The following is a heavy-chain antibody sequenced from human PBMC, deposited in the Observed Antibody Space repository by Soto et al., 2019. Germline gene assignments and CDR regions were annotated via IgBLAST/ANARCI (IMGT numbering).Heavy chain of an antibody. Sequence: EVQVVESGGKLVQSGGSLRLSCATSGFTFSRYSMAWVRQAPGKGLEWVSYISDGGHVSHADSVKGRFTIPRDNAKNSLYLQMHSLRDEDTALYYCAREGYYSGFDYWGQGTLVTVSS. V-gene: IGHV3-48*02. CDR1: GFTFSRYS. D-gene: IGHD1-26*01. CDR3: AREGYYSGFDY. J-gene: IGHJ4*02. CDR2: ISDGGHV.